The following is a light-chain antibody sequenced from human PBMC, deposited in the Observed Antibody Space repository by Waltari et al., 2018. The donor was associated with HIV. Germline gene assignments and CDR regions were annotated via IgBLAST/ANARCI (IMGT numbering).Light chain of an antibody. Sequence: SYELTQPPSVSVSPGHTANITCSGDALSTKSAYWFQQKSGQAPVLVLFDDNKRPSAMPERFSGSKSGTVATLTITEAHVDDEGDYYCYSTGRGGDNHKGVFGPGTVVSVL. V-gene: IGLV3-10*01. J-gene: IGLJ1*01. CDR2: DDN. CDR3: YSTGRGGDNHKGV. CDR1: ALSTKS.